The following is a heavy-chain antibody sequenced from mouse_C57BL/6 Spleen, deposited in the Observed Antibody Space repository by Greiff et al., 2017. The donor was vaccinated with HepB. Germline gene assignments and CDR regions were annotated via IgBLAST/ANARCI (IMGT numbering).Heavy chain of an antibody. Sequence: DVKLVESGGGLVKPGGSLKLSCAASGFTFSDYGMHWVRQAPEKGLEWVAYISSGSSTIYYADTVKGRFTISRDNAKNTLFLQMTSLRSEDTAMYYCARRRYYGSSSYYYAMDYWGQGTSVTVSS. CDR3: ARRRYYGSSSYYYAMDY. D-gene: IGHD1-1*01. CDR2: ISSGSSTI. J-gene: IGHJ4*01. V-gene: IGHV5-17*01. CDR1: GFTFSDYG.